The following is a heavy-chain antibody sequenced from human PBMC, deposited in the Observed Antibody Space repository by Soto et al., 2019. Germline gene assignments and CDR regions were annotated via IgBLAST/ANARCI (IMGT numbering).Heavy chain of an antibody. Sequence: PSETLSLTCTVSGDSLTSGSYYWSWIRQPPGKGLEWIGFIYYSGSTNYNPSLNSRVIISLDTSTNQLSLKLTSVIAADTAVYYCVRDSNWRGFEYWGQGTLVTVSS. J-gene: IGHJ4*02. CDR3: VRDSNWRGFEY. D-gene: IGHD3-3*01. V-gene: IGHV4-61*01. CDR1: GDSLTSGSYY. CDR2: IYYSGST.